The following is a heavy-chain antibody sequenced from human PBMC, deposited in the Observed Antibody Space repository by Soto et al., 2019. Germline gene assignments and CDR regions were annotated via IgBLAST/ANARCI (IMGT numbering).Heavy chain of an antibody. CDR2: IIPIPDIT. J-gene: IGHJ3*01. Sequence: QVQLGQSGAEVMTPGSSVKVSCKAPGGTFSTYIISWVRQAPGQGLEWMGRIIPIPDITNYAQKFQGRVAVAADRSLGTPDRELTRLKSAETAAYYSARDLITTRADAFERGGQGTVVPVSS. D-gene: IGHD3-3*01. V-gene: IGHV1-69*08. CDR3: ARDLITTRADAFER. CDR1: GGTFSTYI.